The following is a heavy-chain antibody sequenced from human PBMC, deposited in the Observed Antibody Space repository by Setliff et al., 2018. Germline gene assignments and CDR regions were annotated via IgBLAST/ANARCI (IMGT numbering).Heavy chain of an antibody. CDR3: ARDQFRNSGGLYS. CDR2: ISNSGGEI. Sequence: PGGSLRLSCAASGITFKNAWMTWVRQAPGKGLEWVSSISNSGGEIHYADSVKGRFTISRDNPRSTLYLQMNSLRAEDTALYYCARDQFRNSGGLYSWGQGTLVTVSS. CDR1: GITFKNAW. V-gene: IGHV3-21*04. D-gene: IGHD1-7*01. J-gene: IGHJ5*02.